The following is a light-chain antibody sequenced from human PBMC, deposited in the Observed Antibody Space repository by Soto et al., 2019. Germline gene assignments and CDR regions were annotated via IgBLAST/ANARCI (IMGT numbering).Light chain of an antibody. CDR1: PSVANF. CDR2: GAF. J-gene: IGKJ5*01. CDR3: QQRNIWPPVT. Sequence: GEIATLSCRASPSVANFVAWYQQNTGQAPRLLIYGAFNRATGIPARFSGSGSGTDFTLTISSLVPEDSAVYYCQQRNIWPPVTFGQGTRLEI. V-gene: IGKV3-11*01.